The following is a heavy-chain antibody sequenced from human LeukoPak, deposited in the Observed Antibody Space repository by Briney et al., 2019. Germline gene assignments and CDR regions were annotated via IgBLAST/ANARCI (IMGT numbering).Heavy chain of an antibody. D-gene: IGHD3-10*01. CDR2: ISGSGGST. CDR1: GFTFSSYA. J-gene: IGHJ4*02. Sequence: PGGSLRLSCAASGFTFSSYAMSWVRQAPGKGLEWVSAISGSGGSTYYADSVKGRFTISRDNSKNTLYLQMNSLRAEDTAVYYCAKDNIYIASTGSGRYAYYFDYWGQGTLVTVSS. CDR3: AKDNIYIASTGSGRYAYYFDY. V-gene: IGHV3-23*01.